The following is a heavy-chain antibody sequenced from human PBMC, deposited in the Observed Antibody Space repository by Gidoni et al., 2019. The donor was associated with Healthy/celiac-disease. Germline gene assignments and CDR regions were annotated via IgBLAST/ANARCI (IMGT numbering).Heavy chain of an antibody. J-gene: IGHJ6*03. D-gene: IGHD3-3*01. CDR3: ARDRSPFGVVIRFMGNDMDV. Sequence: QVQLVESGGGVVQPGRSLRLSCAASGFTFSSYAMHWVRQAPGKGLELVAVISYDGSNKYYADSVKGRFTISRDNSKNTLYLQMNSLRAEDTAVYYCARDRSPFGVVIRFMGNDMDVWGKGTTVTVSS. CDR2: ISYDGSNK. CDR1: GFTFSSYA. V-gene: IGHV3-30-3*01.